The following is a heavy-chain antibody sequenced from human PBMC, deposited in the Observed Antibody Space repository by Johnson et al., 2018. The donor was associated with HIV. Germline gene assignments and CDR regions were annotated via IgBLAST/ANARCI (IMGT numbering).Heavy chain of an antibody. J-gene: IGHJ3*02. CDR3: ARPRRRGVDGFDI. Sequence: QVQLVESGGGVVQPGRSLRLSCAGSGFTFSAFGLHWVRQAPGKGLEWVALISYDGSNKFYADSVKGRFIISRDNPKNTLYLQRNSLRAEDTAVYFCARPRRRGVDGFDIWGQGTMVTVSS. V-gene: IGHV3-30*03. CDR2: ISYDGSNK. CDR1: GFTFSAFG. D-gene: IGHD1-14*01.